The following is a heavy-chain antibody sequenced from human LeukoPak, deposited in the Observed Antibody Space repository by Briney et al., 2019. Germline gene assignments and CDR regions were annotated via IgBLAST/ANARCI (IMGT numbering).Heavy chain of an antibody. CDR3: ARVCSSTSCYFY. V-gene: IGHV4-38-2*02. Sequence: SETLSLTCTVSGYSISSGYYWGWIRQPPGNGLEWIGSIYHSGSTYYNPSLKSRVTISVDTSKNQFSLKLSSVTAADTAVYYCARVCSSTSCYFYWGQGTLVTVSS. D-gene: IGHD2-2*01. CDR2: IYHSGST. J-gene: IGHJ4*02. CDR1: GYSISSGYY.